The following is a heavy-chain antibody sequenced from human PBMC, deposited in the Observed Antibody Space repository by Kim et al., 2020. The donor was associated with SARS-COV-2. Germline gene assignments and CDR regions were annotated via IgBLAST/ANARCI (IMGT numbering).Heavy chain of an antibody. CDR3: ARDWSYCTNGVCYEGPNWFDP. Sequence: ASVKVSCKASGYTFTSYAMNWVRQAPGQGLEWMGWINTNTGNPTYAQGFTGRFVFSLDTSVSTAYLQISSLKAEDTAVYYCARDWSYCTNGVCYEGPNWFDPWGQGTLVTVSS. V-gene: IGHV7-4-1*02. D-gene: IGHD2-8*01. CDR1: GYTFTSYA. J-gene: IGHJ5*02. CDR2: INTNTGNP.